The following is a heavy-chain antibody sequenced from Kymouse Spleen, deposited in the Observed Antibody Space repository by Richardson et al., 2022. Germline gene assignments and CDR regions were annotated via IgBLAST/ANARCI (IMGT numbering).Heavy chain of an antibody. CDR3: AKDMSDILTGRYGMDV. V-gene: IGHV3-9*01. CDR1: GFTFDDYA. D-gene: IGHD3-9*01. Sequence: EVQLVESGGGLVQPGRSLRLSCAASGFTFDDYAMHWVRQAPGKGLEWVSGISWNSGSIGYADSVKGRFTISRDNAKNSLYLQMNSLRAEDTALYYCAKDMSDILTGRYGMDVWGQGTTVTVSS. CDR2: ISWNSGSI. J-gene: IGHJ6*02.